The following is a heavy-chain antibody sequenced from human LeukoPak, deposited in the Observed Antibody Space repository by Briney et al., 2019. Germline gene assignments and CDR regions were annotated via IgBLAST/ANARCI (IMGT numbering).Heavy chain of an antibody. CDR1: GFTFSTYV. D-gene: IGHD7-27*01. V-gene: IGHV3-30*02. CDR3: AKGLGNYFDY. CDR2: IRYDGTNK. J-gene: IGHJ4*02. Sequence: GGSMRLSCTASGFTFSTYVMHWVRKPPGKGLEWVTFIRYDGTNKYYADSVMGRFTISRDNSKNTLYLQMNSLRADDTAVYYCAKGLGNYFDYWGQGTLVTVS.